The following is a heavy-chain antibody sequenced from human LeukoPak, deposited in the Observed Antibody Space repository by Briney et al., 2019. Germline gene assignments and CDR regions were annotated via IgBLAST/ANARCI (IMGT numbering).Heavy chain of an antibody. CDR3: ARAVKSSGYYYPFDY. Sequence: SETLSLTCSVSGGSISSSSSYWGWIRQPPGKGLEWIGSIYYSGSSFDNPALKSRVTISVDTSKNQFSLKLSSVTAADTAVYYCARAVKSSGYYYPFDYWGQGTLVTVSS. V-gene: IGHV4-39*01. CDR1: GGSISSSSSY. D-gene: IGHD3-22*01. CDR2: IYYSGSS. J-gene: IGHJ4*02.